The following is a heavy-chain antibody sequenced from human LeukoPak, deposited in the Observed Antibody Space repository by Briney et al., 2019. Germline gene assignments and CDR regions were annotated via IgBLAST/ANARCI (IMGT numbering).Heavy chain of an antibody. J-gene: IGHJ4*02. CDR2: ISGSGYST. Sequence: PPGGSLRLSCAASGFTFSSYGMSWVRQAPGKGLEWVSAISGSGYSTFYADSVKGRFTISRDNSKNSLYLQMNSLRAEDTAVYYCARDGPDTSEKWLLHLHRLNFDYWGQGTLVTVSS. CDR1: GFTFSSYG. D-gene: IGHD3-3*01. V-gene: IGHV3-23*01. CDR3: ARDGPDTSEKWLLHLHRLNFDY.